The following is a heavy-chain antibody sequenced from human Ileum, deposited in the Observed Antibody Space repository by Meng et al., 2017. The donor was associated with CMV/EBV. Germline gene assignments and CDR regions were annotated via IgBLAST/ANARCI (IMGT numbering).Heavy chain of an antibody. CDR2: ISGYTGNT. J-gene: IGHJ4*02. CDR3: ARDKSDPGREGFAH. CDR1: GYTFSGYG. V-gene: IGHV1-18*01. Sequence: QVQLVQSGPEMKKPGXSVKVSCXTSGYTFSGYGITWVRQAPGQGLEWMGWISGYTGNTHYGQKIQGRATMTTDTSTNTAYMELRSLRSDDTAVYYCARDKSDPGREGFAHWGQGTLVTVSS.